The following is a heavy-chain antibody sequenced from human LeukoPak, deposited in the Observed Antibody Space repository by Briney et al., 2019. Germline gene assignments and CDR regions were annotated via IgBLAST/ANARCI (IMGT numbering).Heavy chain of an antibody. CDR3: ARELDAELWSPFDY. CDR2: ISYDGSKK. Sequence: GGSLRLSCAASGFTFSSYAMHWVRQAPAKGLDWVAVISYDGSKKYYADSVKGRFTISRDNSKNTLYLQMNSLRAEDTAVYYCARELDAELWSPFDYWGQGTLVTVSS. V-gene: IGHV3-30*04. CDR1: GFTFSSYA. J-gene: IGHJ4*02. D-gene: IGHD3-16*01.